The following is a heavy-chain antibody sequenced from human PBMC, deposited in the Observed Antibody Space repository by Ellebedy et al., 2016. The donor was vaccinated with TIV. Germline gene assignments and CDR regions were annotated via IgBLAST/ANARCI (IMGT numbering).Heavy chain of an antibody. V-gene: IGHV3-7*02. D-gene: IGHD1-1*01. J-gene: IGHJ5*02. CDR1: GFSFSSYW. Sequence: GGSLRLSCTASGFSFSSYWMSWVRQAPGKGLEWVANIKQDGSEKYYLDSVRGRFTVFRDNAKNSLYLQMNSLRDEDTAVYYCARVGPERGNNWSDLWGQGTPVTVSS. CDR2: IKQDGSEK. CDR3: ARVGPERGNNWSDL.